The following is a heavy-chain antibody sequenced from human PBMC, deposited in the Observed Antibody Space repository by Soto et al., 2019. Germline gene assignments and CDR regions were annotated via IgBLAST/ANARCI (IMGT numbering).Heavy chain of an antibody. CDR3: TSHSDGY. V-gene: IGHV3-23*01. J-gene: IGHJ4*02. CDR2: ISGSGGST. CDR1: GFTFSDYA. D-gene: IGHD3-22*01. Sequence: EVQLLESGGGLVQPGGSLRLSCTVSGFTFSDYAMSWVRPAPGKGLEWVSAISGSGGSTFYTDSVKGRFTISRDNSKNTLFLQMNSLRAEDTALYYCTSHSDGYWGQGTLVTVSS.